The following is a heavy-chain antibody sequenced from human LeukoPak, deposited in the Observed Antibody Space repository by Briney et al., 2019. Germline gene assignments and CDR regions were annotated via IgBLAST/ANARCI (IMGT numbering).Heavy chain of an antibody. CDR2: ISGSGGST. J-gene: IGHJ4*02. V-gene: IGHV3-23*01. CDR3: ARDRTHYYDSSGYSDDSPAWDY. CDR1: GFTFSSYA. D-gene: IGHD3-22*01. Sequence: PGGSLRLSCAASGFTFSSYAMSWVRQAPGKGLEWVSAISGSGGSTYYADSVKGRFTISRDNSKNTLYLQMNSLRAEDTAVYYCARDRTHYYDSSGYSDDSPAWDYWGQGTLVTVSS.